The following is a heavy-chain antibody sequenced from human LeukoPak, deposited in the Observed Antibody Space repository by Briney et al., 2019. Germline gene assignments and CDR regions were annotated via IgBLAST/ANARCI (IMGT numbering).Heavy chain of an antibody. Sequence: SETLSLTCTVSGDSISSSSYYWGWIRQPPRKWLQWIGSISNSGSTYYNPSLKSRVTISVDTSKNQFSLKLSSVTAADTAVYYCAREYSSSGGDAFDIWGQGTMVTVSS. CDR3: AREYSSSGGDAFDI. D-gene: IGHD6-6*01. J-gene: IGHJ3*02. CDR2: ISNSGST. CDR1: GDSISSSSYY. V-gene: IGHV4-39*07.